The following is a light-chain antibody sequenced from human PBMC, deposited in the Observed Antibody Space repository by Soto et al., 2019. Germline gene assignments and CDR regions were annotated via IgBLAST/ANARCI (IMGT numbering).Light chain of an antibody. CDR1: QSISQY. CDR2: AAS. Sequence: DIHMTQSPAPLSASVGGSVTITCRASQSISQYLNWYQQKPGKVPKLLIYAASKLQSGVPPRFSGSGSGTDFTLTITGLQREDFATYFCQQSHTPPLSCGGGTKVDIK. CDR3: QQSHTPPLS. J-gene: IGKJ4*01. V-gene: IGKV1-39*01.